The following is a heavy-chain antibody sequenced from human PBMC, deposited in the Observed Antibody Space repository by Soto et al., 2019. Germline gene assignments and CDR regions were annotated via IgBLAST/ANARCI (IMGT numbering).Heavy chain of an antibody. CDR2: IIPIFGTA. Sequence: QVQLVQSGAEVKKPGSSVKVSCKASGGTFSSYAISWVRQAPGQGLEWMGGIIPIFGTANYAQKFQGRVTITAAESTSTAYMELSSLRSEYTAVYYCARTIAVAGTREYFDYWGQGTLVTVSS. CDR3: ARTIAVAGTREYFDY. CDR1: GGTFSSYA. J-gene: IGHJ4*02. D-gene: IGHD6-19*01. V-gene: IGHV1-69*12.